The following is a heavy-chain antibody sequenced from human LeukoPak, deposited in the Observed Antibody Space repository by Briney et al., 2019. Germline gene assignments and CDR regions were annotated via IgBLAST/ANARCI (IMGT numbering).Heavy chain of an antibody. J-gene: IGHJ5*02. Sequence: SETLSLTCTVSGGSISSGGYYWSWIRQHPGKGLEWIGYIYYSGSTYYNPSLKSRVTISVDTSKNQFSLKLSSVTAADTAVYYCARPITISGKYNWFDPWGQGTPVTVSS. CDR3: ARPITISGKYNWFDP. V-gene: IGHV4-31*03. CDR1: GGSISSGGYY. D-gene: IGHD3-3*01. CDR2: IYYSGST.